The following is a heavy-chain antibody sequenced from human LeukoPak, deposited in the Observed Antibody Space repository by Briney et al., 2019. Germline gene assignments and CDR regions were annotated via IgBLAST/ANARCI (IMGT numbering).Heavy chain of an antibody. D-gene: IGHD2-21*02. V-gene: IGHV5-51*01. CDR2: IYPGDSNT. J-gene: IGHJ4*02. Sequence: LGESLKISCKGSGYSFTSYWISWVRQMPGKGLEWMGIIYPGDSNTRYSPSFQGQVTISADKSISTAYLQWTSLKASDTAIYYCARQPLVRDCGGDCEFDYWGQGTRVSVSS. CDR3: ARQPLVRDCGGDCEFDY. CDR1: GYSFTSYW.